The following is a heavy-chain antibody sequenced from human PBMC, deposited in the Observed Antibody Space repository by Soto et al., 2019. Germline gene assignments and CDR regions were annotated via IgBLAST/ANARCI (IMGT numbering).Heavy chain of an antibody. Sequence: QLQLQESGPGLVKPSETLSLTCTVSGGSISSSPSYWGWIRQPPGKGLEWIALISYSGTTYYNPSLNSRLTISVDTSKNQFSVRLSSVTATDTAVYFCARRNYPYYFDYWGQGTLVTVSS. J-gene: IGHJ4*02. V-gene: IGHV4-39*01. D-gene: IGHD1-7*01. CDR2: ISYSGTT. CDR3: ARRNYPYYFDY. CDR1: GGSISSSPSY.